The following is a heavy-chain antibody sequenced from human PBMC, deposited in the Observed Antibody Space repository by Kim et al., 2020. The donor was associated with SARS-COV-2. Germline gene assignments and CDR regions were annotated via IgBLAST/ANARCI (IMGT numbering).Heavy chain of an antibody. CDR1: GYSFTSYW. V-gene: IGHV5-51*01. CDR2: IYPGDSDT. D-gene: IGHD6-13*01. CDR3: AAILEAAAGSGGFDP. Sequence: GESLKISCKGSGYSFTSYWIGWVRQMPGKGLEWMGIIYPGDSDTRYSRSFQGQVTISADKSISTAYLQWSSLKASDTAMYYCAAILEAAAGSGGFDPWGQGTLVTVSS. J-gene: IGHJ5*02.